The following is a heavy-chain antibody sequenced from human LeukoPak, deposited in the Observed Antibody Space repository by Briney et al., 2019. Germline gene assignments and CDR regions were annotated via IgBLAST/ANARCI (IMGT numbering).Heavy chain of an antibody. D-gene: IGHD5-18*01. Sequence: SVTVSCKASGGTLSTHAVSWVRQAPGQGLEWMGGIILISPTANYAQKFQDRVTITMDQYTTYMELSSLRSDDTAVYYCATGRVSDTTLVSWFDTWGQGTLVTVSS. CDR2: IILISPTA. V-gene: IGHV1-69*05. CDR1: GGTLSTHA. CDR3: ATGRVSDTTLVSWFDT. J-gene: IGHJ5*02.